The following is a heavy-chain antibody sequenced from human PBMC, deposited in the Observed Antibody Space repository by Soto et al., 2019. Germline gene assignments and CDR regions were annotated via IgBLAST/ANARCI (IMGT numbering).Heavy chain of an antibody. CDR1: GGSFSGYY. CDR2: IYHSGST. Sequence: SETLSLTCAVYGGSFSGYYWSWIRQPPGKGLEWIGYIYHSGSTYYNPSLKSRVTISVDRSKNQFSLKLSSVTAADTAVYYCARVPDRWGQGTLVTISS. CDR3: ARVPDR. D-gene: IGHD2-2*01. J-gene: IGHJ5*02. V-gene: IGHV4-34*01.